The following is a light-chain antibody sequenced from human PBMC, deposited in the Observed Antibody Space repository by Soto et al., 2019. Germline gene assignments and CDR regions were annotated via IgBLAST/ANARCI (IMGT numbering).Light chain of an antibody. V-gene: IGKV3-20*01. CDR1: QSVSSSS. CDR2: GAS. Sequence: EIVLTQFPDTLSLSPGERATLSCRASQSVSSSSLAWYQQRRGQAPRLLIHGASSRATGIPDRFSGSGSGTGFTLTISRLEPEDFAVYYCQQYGSSPRTFGQGTKVEVK. CDR3: QQYGSSPRT. J-gene: IGKJ1*01.